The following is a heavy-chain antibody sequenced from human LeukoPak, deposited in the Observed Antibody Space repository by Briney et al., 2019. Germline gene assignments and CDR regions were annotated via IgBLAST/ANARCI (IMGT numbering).Heavy chain of an antibody. D-gene: IGHD5-18*01. CDR3: ARVNTAKVIDAFDI. J-gene: IGHJ3*02. CDR1: GYTFTDYY. V-gene: IGHV1-2*02. CDR2: MNPNSGGT. Sequence: ASVKVSCKASGYTFTDYYMNWVRQAPGQGLEWMGWMNPNSGGTKNAQQFQGRVTMTRDTSISTAYMELSSLRSDDTAMYYCARVNTAKVIDAFDIWGQGTVVTVS.